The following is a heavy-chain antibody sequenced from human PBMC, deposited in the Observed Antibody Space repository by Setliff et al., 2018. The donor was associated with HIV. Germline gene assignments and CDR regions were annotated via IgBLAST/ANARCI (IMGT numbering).Heavy chain of an antibody. CDR2: ISAYNGNT. V-gene: IGHV1-18*01. D-gene: IGHD3-22*01. CDR1: GYTFTSYG. Sequence: ASVKVSCKASGYTFTSYGISWVRQAPEQGLEWMGWISAYNGNTNYAQKLQGRVTMTTDTSTSTAYMELRSLRSDDTAVYYCARYDSSDYLPGEYQYWGQGTLVTVSS. J-gene: IGHJ4*02. CDR3: ARYDSSDYLPGEYQY.